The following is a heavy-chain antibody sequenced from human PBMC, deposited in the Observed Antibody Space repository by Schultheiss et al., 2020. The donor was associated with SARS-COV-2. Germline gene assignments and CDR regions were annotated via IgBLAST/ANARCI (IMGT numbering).Heavy chain of an antibody. CDR2: ISWNSGSI. CDR1: GFTFDDYA. J-gene: IGHJ5*02. D-gene: IGHD1-7*01. Sequence: GGSLRLSCAASGFTFDDYAMHWVRQAPGKGLEWVSGISWNSGSIGYADSVKGRFTISRDNAKNSLYLQMNSLRAEDTALYYCAKDMGLELPWGWFDPWGQGTLVTVSS. CDR3: AKDMGLELPWGWFDP. V-gene: IGHV3-9*01.